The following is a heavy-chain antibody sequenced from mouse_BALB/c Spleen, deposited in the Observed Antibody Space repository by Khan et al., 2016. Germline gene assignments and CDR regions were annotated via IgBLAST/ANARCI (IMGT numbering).Heavy chain of an antibody. J-gene: IGHJ3*01. CDR2: IGYSGST. CDR3: ALLRLAY. V-gene: IGHV3-2*02. Sequence: EVQLQESGPGLVKPSQSLSLTCTVTVYSITSDYAWNWIRQFPGNKLEWMGYIGYSGSTSYNPSLKSRISITRDSSKNQFFLQLNSVTTEDTATYYCALLRLAYWGQGTLVTVSA. CDR1: VYSITSDYA. D-gene: IGHD1-2*01.